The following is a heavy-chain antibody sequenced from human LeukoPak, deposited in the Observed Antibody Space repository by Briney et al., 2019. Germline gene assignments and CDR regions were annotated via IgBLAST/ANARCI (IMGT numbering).Heavy chain of an antibody. V-gene: IGHV3-23*01. D-gene: IGHD5-12*01. Sequence: GGSLRLSCAASGFTFSSYWMSWVRQVPGKGLEWVSAISGSGGSTYYADSVKGRFTISRDNSKNTLYLQMNSLRAEDTVVYYGAKGSSGYSGYAALAGYWGQGTLVTVSS. CDR2: ISGSGGST. CDR3: AKGSSGYSGYAALAGY. CDR1: GFTFSSYW. J-gene: IGHJ4*02.